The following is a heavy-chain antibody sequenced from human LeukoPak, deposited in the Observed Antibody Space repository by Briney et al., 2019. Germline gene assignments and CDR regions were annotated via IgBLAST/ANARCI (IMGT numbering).Heavy chain of an antibody. CDR3: VRGDYCSGGSCLLDY. J-gene: IGHJ4*02. D-gene: IGHD2-15*01. Sequence: ASVKVSCKASGGTFSSYAISWVRQAPGQGLEWMGGIIPIFSTANYAQEFQGRVTITADESTSTAYMELSSLRSEDTAVYYCVRGDYCSGGSCLLDYWGQGTLVTVSS. CDR1: GGTFSSYA. CDR2: IIPIFSTA. V-gene: IGHV1-69*13.